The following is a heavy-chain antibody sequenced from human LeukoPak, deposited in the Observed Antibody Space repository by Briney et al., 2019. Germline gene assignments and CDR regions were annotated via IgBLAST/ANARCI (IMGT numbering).Heavy chain of an antibody. CDR2: IYHSGST. Sequence: SQTLSLTCAVSGGSISSGGYSWSWIRQPPGKGLEWIGYIYHSGSTYYNPSLKSRVTISVDRSKNQFSLKLSSVTAADTAVYYCARVFHGSGSYYNFFDYWGQGTLVTVSS. V-gene: IGHV4-30-2*01. D-gene: IGHD3-10*01. CDR3: ARVFHGSGSYYNFFDY. J-gene: IGHJ4*02. CDR1: GGSISSGGYS.